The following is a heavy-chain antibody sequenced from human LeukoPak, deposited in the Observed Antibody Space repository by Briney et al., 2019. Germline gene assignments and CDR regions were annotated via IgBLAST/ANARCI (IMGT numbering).Heavy chain of an antibody. Sequence: GRSLRLSCAASGFTFSSYGMHWVRQAPGKGLEWVAVISYDGSNKYYADSVKGRFTISRDNSKNTLYLQMNSLRAEDTAVYYCAREEGGYYYDAFDIWGQGTMVTVSS. J-gene: IGHJ3*02. D-gene: IGHD3-22*01. CDR3: AREEGGYYYDAFDI. V-gene: IGHV3-30*03. CDR2: ISYDGSNK. CDR1: GFTFSSYG.